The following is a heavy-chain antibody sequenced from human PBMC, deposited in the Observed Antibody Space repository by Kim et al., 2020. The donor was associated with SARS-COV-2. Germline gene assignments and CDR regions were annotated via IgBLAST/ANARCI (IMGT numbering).Heavy chain of an antibody. CDR3: ARGPASRLSRLWGYGMDV. D-gene: IGHD1-26*01. CDR2: INHSGST. CDR1: GGSFSGYY. Sequence: SETLSLTCAVYGGSFSGYYWSWIRQPPGKGLEWIGEINHSGSTNYNPSLKSRVTISVDTSKNQFSLKLSSVTAADTAVYYCARGPASRLSRLWGYGMDVWGQGTTVTVSS. V-gene: IGHV4-34*01. J-gene: IGHJ6*02.